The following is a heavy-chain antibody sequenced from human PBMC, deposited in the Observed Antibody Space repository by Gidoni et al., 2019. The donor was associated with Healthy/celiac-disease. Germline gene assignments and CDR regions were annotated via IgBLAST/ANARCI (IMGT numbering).Heavy chain of an antibody. Sequence: VQLVESGGGLVQPGGSLKLSCAASGFTFRGSAMHWVRQASGKGLEWVGRIRSKANSYATAYAASVKGRFTISRDDSKNTAYLQMNSLKTEDTAVYYCTTHYYYDSSGYYYGLDYWGQGTLVTVSS. CDR3: TTHYYYDSSGYYYGLDY. D-gene: IGHD3-22*01. J-gene: IGHJ4*02. V-gene: IGHV3-73*01. CDR1: GFTFRGSA. CDR2: IRSKANSYAT.